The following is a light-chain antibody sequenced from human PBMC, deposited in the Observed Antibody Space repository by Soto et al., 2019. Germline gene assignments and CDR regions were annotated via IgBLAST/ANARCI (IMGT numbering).Light chain of an antibody. CDR1: SSDVGGYNY. CDR3: CSYAGSYTHV. J-gene: IGLJ1*01. Sequence: QSALTQPHSVSGSPGQSVTISCTGTSSDVGGYNYVSWYQHHPGKAPKLIIYDVSERPSGVPDRFSGSKSGNTGNTASLTISGCKAEDEADYYCCSYAGSYTHVFGSGTKLTVL. V-gene: IGLV2-11*01. CDR2: DVS.